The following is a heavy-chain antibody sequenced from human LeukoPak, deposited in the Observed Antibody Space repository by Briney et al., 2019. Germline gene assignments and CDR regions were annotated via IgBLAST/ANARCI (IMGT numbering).Heavy chain of an antibody. V-gene: IGHV3-30*03. Sequence: GGSLRLSCAASGFTFSSYGMHWVRQAPGKGLEWVAVISYDGSNKYYADSVKGRFTISRDNSKNTLYLQMNSLRAEDTAVYYCALSRQMATIPGWFDPWGQGTLVTVSS. J-gene: IGHJ5*02. CDR3: ALSRQMATIPGWFDP. CDR1: GFTFSSYG. D-gene: IGHD5-24*01. CDR2: ISYDGSNK.